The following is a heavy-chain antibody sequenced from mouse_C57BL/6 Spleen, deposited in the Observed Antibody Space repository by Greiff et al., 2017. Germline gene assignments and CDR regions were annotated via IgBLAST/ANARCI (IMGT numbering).Heavy chain of an antibody. CDR1: GFTFSSYA. J-gene: IGHJ1*03. CDR3: ARDCGSSYEYFDV. Sequence: VPLVESGGGLVKPGGSLKLSCAASGFTFSSYAMSWVRQTPEKRLEWVATISDGGSYTYYPDNVKGRFTISRDNAKNNLYLQMSHLKSEDTAMYYCARDCGSSYEYFDVWGTGTTVTVSS. D-gene: IGHD1-1*01. CDR2: ISDGGSYT. V-gene: IGHV5-4*01.